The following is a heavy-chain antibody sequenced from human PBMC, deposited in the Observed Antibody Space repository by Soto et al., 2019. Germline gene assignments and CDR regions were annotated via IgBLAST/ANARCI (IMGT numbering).Heavy chain of an antibody. CDR1: GDTFSSYA. CDR2: ISPIFGTA. V-gene: IGHV1-69*01. D-gene: IGHD3-22*01. CDR3: ESDGSGSRSRASPMDV. J-gene: IGHJ6*02. Sequence: QVQLVQSGAEVKKPGSSVKVSCKASGDTFSSYAISWVRQAPGQGLEWMGGISPIFGTANYAQKFQGRVTITADESTSTAYMELSSMRSDDTAVYYCESDGSGSRSRASPMDVWGQGTTVTVSS.